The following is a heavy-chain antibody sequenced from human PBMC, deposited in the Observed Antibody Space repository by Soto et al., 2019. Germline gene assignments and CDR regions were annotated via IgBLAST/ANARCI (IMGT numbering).Heavy chain of an antibody. V-gene: IGHV3-48*03. Sequence: PGGSLRLSCAASGFTFSSYEMNWVRQAPGKGLEWVSYISSSGSTIYYADSVKGRFTISRDNAKNSLYLQMNSLRAEDTAVYYCARGGRYLRPEYYYYGMDVWGQGTTVTVSS. D-gene: IGHD3-16*02. CDR3: ARGGRYLRPEYYYYGMDV. CDR1: GFTFSSYE. J-gene: IGHJ6*02. CDR2: ISSSGSTI.